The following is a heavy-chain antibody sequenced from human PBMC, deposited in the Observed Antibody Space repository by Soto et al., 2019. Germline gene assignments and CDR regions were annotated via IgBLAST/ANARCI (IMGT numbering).Heavy chain of an antibody. CDR3: ARSTGYCTNGVCRPSVNNWFAP. D-gene: IGHD2-8*01. CDR2: IIPIFGTA. V-gene: IGHV1-69*13. Sequence: SVKVSCKSSVGTFSSYAISCVRQAPRQGLEWMGGIIPIFGTANYAQKFQGRVTITADESTSTAYMELSSLRSEDTAVYYCARSTGYCTNGVCRPSVNNWFAPWGQGTLVTVSS. J-gene: IGHJ5*02. CDR1: VGTFSSYA.